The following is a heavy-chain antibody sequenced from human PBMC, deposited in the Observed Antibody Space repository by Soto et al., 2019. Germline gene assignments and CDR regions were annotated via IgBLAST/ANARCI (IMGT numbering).Heavy chain of an antibody. V-gene: IGHV5-51*01. D-gene: IGHD5-18*01. CDR3: ARHLYSYGHDAFDI. Sequence: GESLKISCKGSGYSFTSYWIGWVRQMPGKGREWMGIIYPGDSDIRYSPSFQGQVTISADKSISTAYLQWSSLKASDTAMYYCARHLYSYGHDAFDIWGQGTMVTVSS. CDR1: GYSFTSYW. CDR2: IYPGDSDI. J-gene: IGHJ3*02.